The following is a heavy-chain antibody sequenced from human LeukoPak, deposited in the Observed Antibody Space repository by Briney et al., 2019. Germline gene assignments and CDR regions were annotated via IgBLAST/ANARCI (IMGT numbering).Heavy chain of an antibody. CDR1: GYTFTGYY. D-gene: IGHD3-10*01. CDR3: ARVPLGELSDYYYYYMDV. CDR2: IIPIFGTA. Sequence: EASVKVSCKASGYTFTGYYMHWVRQAPGQGLEWMAGIIPIFGTANYAQKFQGRVTITADESTSTAYMELSSLRSEDTAVYYCARVPLGELSDYYYYYMDVWGKGTTVTVSS. V-gene: IGHV1-69*13. J-gene: IGHJ6*03.